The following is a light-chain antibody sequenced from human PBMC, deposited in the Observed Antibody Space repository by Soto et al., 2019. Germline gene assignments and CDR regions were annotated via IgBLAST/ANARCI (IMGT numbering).Light chain of an antibody. CDR1: SSNIGAGYE. V-gene: IGLV1-40*01. CDR2: GNS. CDR3: QSYDSSLCGYV. J-gene: IGLJ1*01. Sequence: QSVLTQPPSVSGAPGQRGTISCTGSSSNIGAGYEVHWYQQLPGTAPKLLIYGNSNRPSGVPDRVSGSKSGTSGSLAITVLQAEDEADYYGQSYDSSLCGYVFGTGTKLTVL.